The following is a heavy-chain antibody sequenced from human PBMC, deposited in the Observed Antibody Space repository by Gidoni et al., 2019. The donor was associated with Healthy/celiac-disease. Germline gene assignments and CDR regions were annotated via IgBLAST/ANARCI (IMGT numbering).Heavy chain of an antibody. J-gene: IGHJ6*02. V-gene: IGHV3-33*01. Sequence: QVQLVASGGGVVQPGRPLRLSCAASGVTFSSYGMHWVRQAPGKGLAWVAVIWYGGGNKYYADSVKGRFTISRDNSKITLYLQMNSLRAEDTAVYYCARDLAAMALSGMDVWGQGTTVTVSS. D-gene: IGHD2-2*01. CDR2: IWYGGGNK. CDR1: GVTFSSYG. CDR3: ARDLAAMALSGMDV.